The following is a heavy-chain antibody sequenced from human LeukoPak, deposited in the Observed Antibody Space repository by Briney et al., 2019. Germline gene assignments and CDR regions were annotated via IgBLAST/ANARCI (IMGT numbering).Heavy chain of an antibody. Sequence: RASVKVSCKASGYTFTGYYMHWVRQAPGQGLEWMGWINPNSGGTNYAQKFQGRVTMTRDTSISTAYMELSRLRSDDTAVYYCAKDPRYSSGWYLNFLWGQEPWSPSPQ. V-gene: IGHV1-2*02. CDR2: INPNSGGT. CDR1: GYTFTGYY. J-gene: IGHJ4*02. D-gene: IGHD6-19*01. CDR3: AKDPRYSSGWYLNFL.